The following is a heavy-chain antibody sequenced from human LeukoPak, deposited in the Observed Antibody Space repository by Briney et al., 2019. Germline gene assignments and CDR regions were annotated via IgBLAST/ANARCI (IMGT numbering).Heavy chain of an antibody. V-gene: IGHV4-34*01. Sequence: SETLSLTCAVYGGSFSGYYWSWIRQPPGKGLEWIGEINHSGSTNYNPSLKSRVTISVDTSKSQFSLKLSSVTAADTAVYYCARGAQYYYDSSGYYFYFDYWGQGTLVTVSS. J-gene: IGHJ4*02. CDR1: GGSFSGYY. CDR3: ARGAQYYYDSSGYYFYFDY. D-gene: IGHD3-22*01. CDR2: INHSGST.